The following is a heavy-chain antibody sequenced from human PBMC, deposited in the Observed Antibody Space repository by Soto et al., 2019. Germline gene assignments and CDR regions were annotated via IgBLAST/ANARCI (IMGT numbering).Heavy chain of an antibody. CDR2: ISGTGVST. J-gene: IGHJ6*02. D-gene: IGHD1-1*01. V-gene: IGHV3-23*01. CDR1: GFTFSGFTFSSYA. CDR3: AKGGRPPREPFMDV. Sequence: GGSLRLSCAASGFTFSGFTFSSYAMTWVRQAPGKGLEWVSTISGTGVSTYYADSVKGRFTISRDNSKDTLYLRMNSLRAEDTAVYYCAKGGRPPREPFMDVWGQGTTVTVSS.